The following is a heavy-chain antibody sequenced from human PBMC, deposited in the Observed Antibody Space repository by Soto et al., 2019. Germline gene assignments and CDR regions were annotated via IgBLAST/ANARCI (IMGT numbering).Heavy chain of an antibody. J-gene: IGHJ4*02. CDR3: ARDSTSHDH. V-gene: IGHV1-8*01. CDR2: MNANSGIT. D-gene: IGHD2-2*01. CDR1: GYSFRTND. Sequence: QVQLVQSGAEVKKPGASVKVSCKASGYSFRTNDITWVRQTTGQGLEWMGWMNANSGITEYGHKFQGRVTMTMNTYINTSYMELSSLRSEDTAVYYCARDSTSHDHWGQGTLVTVSS.